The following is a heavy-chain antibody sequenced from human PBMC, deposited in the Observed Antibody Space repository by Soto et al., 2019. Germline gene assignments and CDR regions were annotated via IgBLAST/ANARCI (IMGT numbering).Heavy chain of an antibody. J-gene: IGHJ4*02. V-gene: IGHV3-33*01. Sequence: GGSLRLSCAASGFTFNNYGMHWVRQAPGKGLEWLAVIWNDGSKNYYANSVKGRFTISRDNSKNTLFLQMNSLRAEDTAVYYCARDRSYYDSSGSYSPPYWGQGTLVTVSS. CDR3: ARDRSYYDSSGSYSPPY. D-gene: IGHD3-22*01. CDR2: IWNDGSKN. CDR1: GFTFNNYG.